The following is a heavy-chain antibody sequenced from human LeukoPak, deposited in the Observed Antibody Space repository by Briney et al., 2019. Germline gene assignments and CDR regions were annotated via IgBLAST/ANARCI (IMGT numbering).Heavy chain of an antibody. CDR2: IIPILGIA. J-gene: IGHJ4*02. Sequence: ASVKVSCKASGSTFSSYAISWVRQAPGQGLEWMGRIIPILGIANYAQKFQGRVTITADKSTSTAYMELSSLRSEDTAVYYCARDPPYYSSTSCEEAPFDYWGQGTLVTVSS. D-gene: IGHD2-2*01. CDR3: ARDPPYYSSTSCEEAPFDY. V-gene: IGHV1-69*04. CDR1: GSTFSSYA.